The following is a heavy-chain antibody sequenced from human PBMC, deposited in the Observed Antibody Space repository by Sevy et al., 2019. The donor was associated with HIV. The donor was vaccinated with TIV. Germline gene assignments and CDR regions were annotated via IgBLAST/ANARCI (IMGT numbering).Heavy chain of an antibody. V-gene: IGHV4-59*01. CDR3: ARDTWGRFDS. CDR2: VYHSGGT. J-gene: IGHJ4*02. D-gene: IGHD7-27*01. CDR1: GDSINNYY. Sequence: SETLSLTCTVSGDSINNYYWSWIRQPPGKGLEWIGYVYHSGGTNYNSSLKSRVTISIDTSKNQFSLKLSSVTAADTPVYYCARDTWGRFDSWGQGTLFTVSS.